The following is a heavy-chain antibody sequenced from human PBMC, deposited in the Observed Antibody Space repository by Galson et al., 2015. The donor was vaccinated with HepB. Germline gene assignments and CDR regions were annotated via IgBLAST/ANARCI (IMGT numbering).Heavy chain of an antibody. V-gene: IGHV2-5*02. CDR1: GFSLNTPGMG. J-gene: IGHJ4*01. CDR2: IFWDDDK. Sequence: PALVKPTQTLSLTCSFSGFSLNTPGMGVGWIRQPPGKALEWLALIFWDDDKRYNSSLKTGLTITKDTSRNQVVLTLTNMDPLDTATYYCAHYTSSSQSYYLDSWGHRTLVTVSS. CDR3: AHYTSSSQSYYLDS. D-gene: IGHD6-6*01.